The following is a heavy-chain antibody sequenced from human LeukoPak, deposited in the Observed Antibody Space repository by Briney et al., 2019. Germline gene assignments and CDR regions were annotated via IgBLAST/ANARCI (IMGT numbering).Heavy chain of an antibody. CDR3: ARRDSSGYYST. CDR1: GGSVNSYY. CDR2: IYYSGST. J-gene: IGHJ4*02. D-gene: IGHD3-22*01. Sequence: PSETLSLTCTVSGGSVNSYYWSWIRQPPGKGLEWLGYIYYSGSTNYNPSLKSRVTISVDTSKNQFSLKLSSVTAADTAVYYCARRDSSGYYSTWGQGTLVTVSS. V-gene: IGHV4-59*08.